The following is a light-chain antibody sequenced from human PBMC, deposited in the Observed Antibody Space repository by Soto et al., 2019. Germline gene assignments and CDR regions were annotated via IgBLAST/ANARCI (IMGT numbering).Light chain of an antibody. J-gene: IGKJ2*01. CDR1: QSVSSGY. CDR3: QQFRNSSYT. CDR2: GAS. V-gene: IGKV3-20*01. Sequence: IMLTQSPGTLSLSPGERATLSCRASQSVSSGYLAWYQQKLGQTPRLLIFGASNRATGIPDRFTGSGSGTDFTLTVNRLEPEDFAVYYCQQFRNSSYTFGQGTKLEI.